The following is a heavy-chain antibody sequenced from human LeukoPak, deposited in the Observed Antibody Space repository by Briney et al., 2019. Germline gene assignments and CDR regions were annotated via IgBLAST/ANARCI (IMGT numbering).Heavy chain of an antibody. V-gene: IGHV4-39*07. CDR3: ARGDLWFGETISLFLY. CDR1: GGSISSYY. CDR2: IYYSGST. D-gene: IGHD3-10*01. J-gene: IGHJ4*02. Sequence: SETLSLTCTVSGGSISSYYWGWIRQPPGKGLERIGSIYYSGSTYYNPSLKSRVTISVDTSKNQFSLKLSSVTAADTAVYYCARGDLWFGETISLFLYWGQGTLVTVSS.